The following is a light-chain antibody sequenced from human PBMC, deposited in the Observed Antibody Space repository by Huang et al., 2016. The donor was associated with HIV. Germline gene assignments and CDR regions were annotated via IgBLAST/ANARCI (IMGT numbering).Light chain of an antibody. CDR3: QQYYSSPQT. V-gene: IGKV4-1*01. CDR2: WAS. CDR1: RSVYASSTERDY. Sequence: DIVMTQSPDSLAVSLGERATLHCRSSRSVYASSTERDYLAWFQQRPGQPPKFLLFWASTREAGVPDRFSGRGSGTDFTLTIANLKAEDAAIYYCQQYYSSPQTFGQGT. J-gene: IGKJ1*01.